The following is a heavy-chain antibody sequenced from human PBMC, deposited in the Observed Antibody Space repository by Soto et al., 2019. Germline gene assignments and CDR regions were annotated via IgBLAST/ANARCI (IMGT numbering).Heavy chain of an antibody. D-gene: IGHD4-17*01. J-gene: IGHJ6*03. V-gene: IGHV1-46*03. CDR3: ARDGDYAARYYYYIDV. CDR2: INPSGGST. Sequence: QGLEWMGIINPSGGSTSYAQKFQGRVTMTRDTSTSTVYMELSSLRSEDTAVYYCARDGDYAARYYYYIDVWGKGPTVSVYS.